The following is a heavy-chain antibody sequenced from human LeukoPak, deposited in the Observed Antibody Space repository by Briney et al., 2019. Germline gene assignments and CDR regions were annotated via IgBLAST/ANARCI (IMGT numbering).Heavy chain of an antibody. CDR2: IIPIFGTA. Sequence: SVKVSCKASGYTFTNYTINWVRLAPGQGLEWMGGIIPIFGTANYAQKFQGRVTITADESTSTAYMELSSLRSEDTAVYYCARVYGVEMATHWFDPWGQGTLVTVSS. D-gene: IGHD5-24*01. J-gene: IGHJ5*02. V-gene: IGHV1-69*13. CDR3: ARVYGVEMATHWFDP. CDR1: GYTFTNYT.